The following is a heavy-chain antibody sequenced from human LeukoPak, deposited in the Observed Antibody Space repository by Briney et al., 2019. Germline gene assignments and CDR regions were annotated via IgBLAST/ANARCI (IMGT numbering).Heavy chain of an antibody. V-gene: IGHV1-46*01. CDR2: INPSGGST. CDR3: ARSYSSGLDY. D-gene: IGHD6-25*01. J-gene: IGHJ4*02. CDR1: GYTFTSYY. Sequence: ASVTVSCKASGYTFTSYYMHWVRQAPGQGLEWMGIINPSGGSTSYAQMVQGRVTMTRDTSTSTVSMELTNLRSEDTAVYYCARSYSSGLDYWGQGALVTVSS.